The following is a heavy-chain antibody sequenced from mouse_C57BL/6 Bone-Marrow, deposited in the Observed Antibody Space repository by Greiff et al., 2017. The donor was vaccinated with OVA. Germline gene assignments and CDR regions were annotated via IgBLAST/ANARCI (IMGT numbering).Heavy chain of an antibody. CDR2: IYPRSGNT. D-gene: IGHD1-1*01. V-gene: IGHV1-81*01. Sequence: QVQLKQSGAELARPGASVKLSCKASGYTFTSYGISWVKQRTGQGLEWIGEIYPRSGNTYYNEKFKGKATLTADKSSSTAYMELRSLTSEDSAVYFCARGIITTVVARDYYAMDYWGQGTSVTVSS. CDR1: GYTFTSYG. J-gene: IGHJ4*01. CDR3: ARGIITTVVARDYYAMDY.